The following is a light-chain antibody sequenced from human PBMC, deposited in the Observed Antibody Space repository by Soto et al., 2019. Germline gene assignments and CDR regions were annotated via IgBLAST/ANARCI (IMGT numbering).Light chain of an antibody. CDR3: QHYDSNPWT. Sequence: DIQMTQSPSTLSASVGDRVTISCRASQSINSWLAWYQQKPGKAPKLLIYKTSSVESGVPSRFSGSGSGTEFTLTISSLHPDDFATYYCQHYDSNPWTFGQGTKVEIK. CDR1: QSINSW. CDR2: KTS. V-gene: IGKV1-5*03. J-gene: IGKJ1*01.